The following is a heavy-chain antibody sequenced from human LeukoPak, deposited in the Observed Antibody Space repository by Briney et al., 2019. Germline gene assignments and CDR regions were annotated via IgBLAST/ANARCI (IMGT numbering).Heavy chain of an antibody. D-gene: IGHD3-10*01. CDR2: INHSGST. CDR1: GGSFSGYY. CDR3: ARNHGSGRGEWFDP. Sequence: SETLSLTCAVYGGSFSGYYWSWIRQPPGKGLEWIGEINHSGSTNYNPSLKSRVTISVDTSKNQFSLKMSSVTAADTAVYYCARNHGSGRGEWFDPWGQGTLVTVSS. J-gene: IGHJ5*02. V-gene: IGHV4-34*01.